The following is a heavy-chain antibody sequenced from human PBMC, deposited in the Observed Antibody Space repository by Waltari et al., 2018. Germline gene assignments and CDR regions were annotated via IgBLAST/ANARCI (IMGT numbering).Heavy chain of an antibody. J-gene: IGHJ6*02. D-gene: IGHD3-10*01. CDR3: ARGNTKYGMDV. V-gene: IGHV3-66*01. CDR1: GFTFSRYA. CDR2: LYHAGNT. Sequence: VQLVESGGGVVQPGRSLRLSCAASGFTFSRYAMNWVRQAPGKGLEWVSILYHAGNTYYADSVKGRFTFSRDNSKNTLYLQMNSLRAEDTAVYYCARGNTKYGMDVWGQGTTVTVSS.